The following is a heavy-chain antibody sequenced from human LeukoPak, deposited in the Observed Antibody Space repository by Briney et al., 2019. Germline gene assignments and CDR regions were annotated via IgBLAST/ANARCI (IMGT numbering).Heavy chain of an antibody. V-gene: IGHV3-30*03. CDR3: ARWVGAAGFDY. D-gene: IGHD2-15*01. J-gene: IGHJ4*02. CDR1: GFTFSHYG. CDR2: ISYDGSKE. Sequence: HPGRSLRLSCAASGFTFSHYGMHWVRQTPGKGLEWVAVISYDGSKEYYGGSVKGRFTISRDNSKNTLYLQMNSLRAEDTAVYYCARWVGAAGFDYWGQGTLVTVSS.